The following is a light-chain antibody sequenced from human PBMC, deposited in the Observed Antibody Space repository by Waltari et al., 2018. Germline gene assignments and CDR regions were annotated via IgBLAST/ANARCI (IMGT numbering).Light chain of an antibody. CDR2: DAS. CDR1: QTVSNY. J-gene: IGKJ4*01. V-gene: IGKV3-11*01. CDR3: QQRGKWVT. Sequence: EIVLTQSPATLSLSPGERATLSCKASQTVSNYLAWYQQKPGQAPRLLIYDASNRATGIPARFSGSGSGTDFTLTISSVAPEDCAVYYCQQRGKWVTFGGGTKVEIK.